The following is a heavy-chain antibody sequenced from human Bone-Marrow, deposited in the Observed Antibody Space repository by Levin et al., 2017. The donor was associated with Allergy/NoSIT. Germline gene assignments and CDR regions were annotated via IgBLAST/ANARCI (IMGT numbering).Heavy chain of an antibody. CDR3: IRQVEWLVGGRDY. CDR2: IRSKTKGYAT. J-gene: IGHJ4*02. Sequence: PGGSLRLSCSASGFIFSDSAMHWVRQASGKGLEWVGRIRSKTKGYATAYSASVKGRFTISRDDSKNTAYLQMNSLRSDDTAIYYCIRQVEWLVGGRDYWGQGTQVTVYS. CDR1: GFIFSDSA. V-gene: IGHV3-73*01. D-gene: IGHD6-19*01.